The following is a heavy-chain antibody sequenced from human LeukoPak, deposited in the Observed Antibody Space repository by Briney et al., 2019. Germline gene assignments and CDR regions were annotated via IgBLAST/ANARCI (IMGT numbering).Heavy chain of an antibody. CDR1: GGSFSGYY. J-gene: IGHJ5*02. D-gene: IGHD6-19*01. V-gene: IGHV4-34*01. CDR3: ASGGYSSGSEAWFDP. Sequence: SETLSLTCAVYGGSFSGYYWSWIRQPPGKGLEWIGEINHSGSTNYNPSLKSRVTISVGTSKNQFSLKLSSVTAADTAVYYCASGGYSSGSEAWFDPWGQGTLVTVSS. CDR2: INHSGST.